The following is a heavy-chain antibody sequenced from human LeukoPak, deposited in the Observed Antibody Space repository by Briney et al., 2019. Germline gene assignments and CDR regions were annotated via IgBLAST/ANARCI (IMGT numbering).Heavy chain of an antibody. V-gene: IGHV5-51*01. D-gene: IGHD3-22*01. CDR3: ARQGSYDNSGYSFDY. CDR1: GYSLINHW. Sequence: GESLKISCKASGYSLINHWIGWVRQMPRKGLDWMGIIYPGNADATYSPSFQGQVTISADKSTTTVYLQWSSLKASATAMYYCARQGSYDNSGYSFDYWGQGTLVTVSS. J-gene: IGHJ4*02. CDR2: IYPGNADA.